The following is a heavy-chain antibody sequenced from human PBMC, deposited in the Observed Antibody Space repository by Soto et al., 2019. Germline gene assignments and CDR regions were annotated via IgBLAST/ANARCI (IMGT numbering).Heavy chain of an antibody. J-gene: IGHJ5*02. Sequence: VRLVESGGGVVQPGRSLRLSCTASGFSFSSYAMYWFRQPPGKGLEWVAVITHDGINKHYADSATGGVTVSRDNSNHSLDLQLNSVRGEDTAMYYCARDMYSSDYFVKWFEPWGQGTLVTVSS. D-gene: IGHD6-19*01. CDR3: ARDMYSSDYFVKWFEP. CDR2: ITHDGINK. CDR1: GFSFSSYA. V-gene: IGHV3-30-3*01.